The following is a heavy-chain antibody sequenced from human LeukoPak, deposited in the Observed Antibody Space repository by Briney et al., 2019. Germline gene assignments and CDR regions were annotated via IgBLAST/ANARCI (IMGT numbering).Heavy chain of an antibody. Sequence: PSETLSLTCTVSGGSISSYYWSWIRQPAGKGLEWIERVYTSGSTNYNPSLKSRVTMSVDTSKNQFSLKLSSVTAADTAVYYCARAAYSSSWATYHFDYWGQGTLVTVSS. D-gene: IGHD6-13*01. CDR2: VYTSGST. V-gene: IGHV4-4*07. CDR1: GGSISSYY. CDR3: ARAAYSSSWATYHFDY. J-gene: IGHJ4*02.